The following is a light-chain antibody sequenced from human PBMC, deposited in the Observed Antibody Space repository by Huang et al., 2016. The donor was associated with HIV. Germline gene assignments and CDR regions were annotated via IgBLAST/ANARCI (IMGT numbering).Light chain of an antibody. CDR3: MQGRSLPRT. CDR2: EVS. CDR1: QSLLYSDGKTY. V-gene: IGKV2-29*02. J-gene: IGKJ1*01. Sequence: DVVMTQTPLSLSVTPGQPASISCRSSQSLLYSDGKTYLYWYLQKPGQSPQPLIDEVSSRFSGGPDRFSGSGSGTDFPLKISRVEAEDVGFYYCMQGRSLPRTFGQGTKVEIK.